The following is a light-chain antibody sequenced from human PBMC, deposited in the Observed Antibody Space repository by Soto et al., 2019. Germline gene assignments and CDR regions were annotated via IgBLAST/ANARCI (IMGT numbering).Light chain of an antibody. CDR1: QRVSSNH. V-gene: IGKV3-20*01. J-gene: IGKJ4*01. CDR2: GAS. CDR3: QRYCSSPLN. Sequence: EIVLTQSPGTLSLSPGERATLSCSASQRVSSNHLAWYQQKPGQAPRLLIYGASTRASGIPDRFSGSGSGTDFTLTISRLEPEDLAVYYCQRYCSSPLNFGGCTKVEIK.